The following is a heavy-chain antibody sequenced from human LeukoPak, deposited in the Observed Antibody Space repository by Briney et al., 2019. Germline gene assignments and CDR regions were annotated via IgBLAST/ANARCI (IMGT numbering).Heavy chain of an antibody. D-gene: IGHD3-16*01. V-gene: IGHV1-69*13. CDR3: ARVMKTGGETDY. CDR2: IIPIFGTA. CDR1: GGTFSSYA. Sequence: SVKVSCKASGGTFSSYAISWVRQAPGQGLEWMGGIIPIFGTANYAQKFQGRVTITADESTSTAYMELSSLRSEDTAVYYWARVMKTGGETDYWGQGTLVTVSS. J-gene: IGHJ4*02.